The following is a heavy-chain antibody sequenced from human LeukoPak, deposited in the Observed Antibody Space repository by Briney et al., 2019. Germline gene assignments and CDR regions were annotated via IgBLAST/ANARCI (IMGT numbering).Heavy chain of an antibody. J-gene: IGHJ4*02. D-gene: IGHD3-22*01. CDR3: VRAEGYDSSGFPLDY. CDR2: INPNSGGT. V-gene: IGHV1-2*04. Sequence: ASVNVSCKASGYTFIGYYIHWVRQAPGQGLEWMGWINPNSGGTNYAQKFQGWVTMTRDTSISTAYMELSRLRSDDTAVYYCVRAEGYDSSGFPLDYWGQGTLVTVPS. CDR1: GYTFIGYY.